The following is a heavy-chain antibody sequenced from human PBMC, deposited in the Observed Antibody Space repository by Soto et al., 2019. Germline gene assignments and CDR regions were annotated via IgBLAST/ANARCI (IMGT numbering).Heavy chain of an antibody. Sequence: EVQLVESGGGLVQPGGSLRLSCADSAFTFSSNSMNWVRQAPGKGLEWVSYISSSSSTIYYADSVKGRFTISRDNAKNSLYRQMNSLRDEDTAVYYCVRARSDSLFHHWGQGTLVTVSS. CDR3: VRARSDSLFHH. J-gene: IGHJ1*01. CDR1: AFTFSSNS. D-gene: IGHD3-22*01. V-gene: IGHV3-48*02. CDR2: ISSSSSTI.